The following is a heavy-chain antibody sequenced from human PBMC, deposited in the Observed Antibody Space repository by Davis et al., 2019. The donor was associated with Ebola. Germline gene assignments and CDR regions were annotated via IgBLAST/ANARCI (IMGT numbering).Heavy chain of an antibody. Sequence: GGSLRLSCAASGFTVSSNYMSWVRQAPGKGLGWVSVIYSGGSTYYADSVKGRFTISRDNSKNTLYLQMNSLRAEDTAVYYWAKQRGVGAIDYDYWGRGTVVTVSS. CDR1: GFTVSSNY. D-gene: IGHD1/OR15-1a*01. CDR3: AKQRGVGAIDYDY. V-gene: IGHV3-53*01. CDR2: IYSGGST. J-gene: IGHJ4*02.